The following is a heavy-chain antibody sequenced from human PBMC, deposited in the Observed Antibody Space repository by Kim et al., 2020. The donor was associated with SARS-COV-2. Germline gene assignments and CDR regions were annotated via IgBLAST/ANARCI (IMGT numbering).Heavy chain of an antibody. CDR3: ARRLYGASTRSLDS. J-gene: IGHJ4*02. V-gene: IGHV3-23*01. Sequence: DSVKGRFTVSRDNSKKTLYLQMNTLRVEDTAVYYCARRLYGASTRSLDSWGQGTLVTVSS. D-gene: IGHD2-8*01.